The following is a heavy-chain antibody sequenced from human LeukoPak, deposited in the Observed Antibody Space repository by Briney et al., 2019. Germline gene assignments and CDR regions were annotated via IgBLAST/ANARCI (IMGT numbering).Heavy chain of an antibody. CDR1: GFTFSSYA. Sequence: GGSLRLSCAASGFTFSSYAMSWVCHAPGKGLEWVSGISDSGGTTYYADSVKGRFTISRDNSKNTLYLQMNSLRAGSTPVYYCARSSGWSGGYWFDPWGQGTLVIVSS. V-gene: IGHV3-23*01. CDR3: ARSSGWSGGYWFDP. D-gene: IGHD6-19*01. CDR2: ISDSGGTT. J-gene: IGHJ5*02.